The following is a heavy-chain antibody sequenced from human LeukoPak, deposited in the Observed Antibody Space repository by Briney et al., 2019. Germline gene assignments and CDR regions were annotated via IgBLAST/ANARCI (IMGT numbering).Heavy chain of an antibody. Sequence: GGSLRLSCAASEFTFSSYWMSWVRQAPGKGLEWVANIKQDGSEKYYVDSVKGRFTISRDNAKNPLYLQMNSLRAEDTAVYYCARDASSGSYDYWGQGTLVTVSS. J-gene: IGHJ4*02. V-gene: IGHV3-7*01. D-gene: IGHD1-26*01. CDR3: ARDASSGSYDY. CDR2: IKQDGSEK. CDR1: EFTFSSYW.